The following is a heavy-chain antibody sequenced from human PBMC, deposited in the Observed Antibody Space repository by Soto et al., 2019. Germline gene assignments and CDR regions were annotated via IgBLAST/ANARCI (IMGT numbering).Heavy chain of an antibody. J-gene: IGHJ3*02. Sequence: QVQLVQSGAEVKKPGASVKVSCKASGYTFTSYYIHWVRQAPGQGLEWMGIINPSGGSTSYAQKFQGRVTMTRDTSTSTVYMEVSSLRSEDTAVYYCARDRPYYYDSSGYYPDAFDIWGQGTMVTVSS. CDR1: GYTFTSYY. CDR2: INPSGGST. D-gene: IGHD3-22*01. V-gene: IGHV1-46*01. CDR3: ARDRPYYYDSSGYYPDAFDI.